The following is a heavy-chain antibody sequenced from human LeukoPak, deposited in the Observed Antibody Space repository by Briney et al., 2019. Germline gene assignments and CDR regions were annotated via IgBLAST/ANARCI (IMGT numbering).Heavy chain of an antibody. V-gene: IGHV1-69*05. J-gene: IGHJ4*02. CDR3: ARTPRPRGTFDY. Sequence: ASVKVSCKASGGTFSSYAISWVRQAPGQGLEWMGGIIPIFGTANYAQKLQGRVTMTTDTSTSTAYMELRSLRSDDTAVYYCARTPRPRGTFDYWGQGTLVTVSS. CDR1: GGTFSSYA. D-gene: IGHD1-14*01. CDR2: IIPIFGTA.